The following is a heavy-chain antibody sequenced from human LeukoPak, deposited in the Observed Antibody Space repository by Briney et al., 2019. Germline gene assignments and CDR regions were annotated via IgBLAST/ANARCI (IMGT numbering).Heavy chain of an antibody. Sequence: ASVKVSCKVSGNRITELSIHWVRQAPGKRPEWMGGFDPEEVDIVYAQNFQGRVTVTEDTTGDTAYMELRSLRSDDTAMYYCATASPLGESSLSRPHDAFDIWGQGTMVTVSA. CDR1: GNRITELS. J-gene: IGHJ3*02. D-gene: IGHD3-16*02. V-gene: IGHV1-24*01. CDR2: FDPEEVDI. CDR3: ATASPLGESSLSRPHDAFDI.